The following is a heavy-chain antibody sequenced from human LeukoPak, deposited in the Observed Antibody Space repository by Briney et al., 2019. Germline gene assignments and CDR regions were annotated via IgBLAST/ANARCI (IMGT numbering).Heavy chain of an antibody. J-gene: IGHJ4*02. V-gene: IGHV3-21*04. CDR1: GFTFSSYS. D-gene: IGHD1-14*01. Sequence: GGSLRLSCAASGFTFSSYSMNWVRQAPGKGLEWVSSISSSSSYIYYADSVKGRFTISRDNSKNTLYLQMNSLRAEDTAVYYCAKGCRRGQWDNHSKNHPYFDYWGQGTLVTVSS. CDR2: ISSSSSYI. CDR3: AKGCRRGQWDNHSKNHPYFDY.